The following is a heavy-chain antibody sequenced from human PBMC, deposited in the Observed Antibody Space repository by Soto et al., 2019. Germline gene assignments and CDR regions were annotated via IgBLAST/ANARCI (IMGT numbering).Heavy chain of an antibody. CDR1: GGTISSYY. Sequence: PSETLSLTCPVSGGTISSYYWSWIRQPPGKGLEWIGYIYYSGSTNYNPSLKSRVTISVDTSKNQFSLKLSSVTAADTAVYYCAREAATVIDYWGQGTLVTVSS. CDR2: IYYSGST. D-gene: IGHD2-15*01. V-gene: IGHV4-59*01. J-gene: IGHJ4*02. CDR3: AREAATVIDY.